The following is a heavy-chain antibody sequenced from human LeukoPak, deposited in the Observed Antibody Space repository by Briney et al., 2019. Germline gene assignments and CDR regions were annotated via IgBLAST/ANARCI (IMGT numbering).Heavy chain of an antibody. Sequence: GGSLRLSCAASAFTFSSYAMSWVRQAPGKGLEWVSSISGSAGSTYYAASVKGRFTISRDNSKNTLYLQMSSLRVEDTAVYFCARYNYGNPGVFWGQGTLVTVSS. J-gene: IGHJ4*02. CDR2: ISGSAGST. CDR1: AFTFSSYA. V-gene: IGHV3-23*01. D-gene: IGHD3-10*01. CDR3: ARYNYGNPGVF.